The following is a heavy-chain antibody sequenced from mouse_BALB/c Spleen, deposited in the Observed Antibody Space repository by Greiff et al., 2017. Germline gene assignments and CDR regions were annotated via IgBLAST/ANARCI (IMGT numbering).Heavy chain of an antibody. J-gene: IGHJ4*01. CDR2: ILPGSGST. CDR3: ARGGYLYAMDY. V-gene: IGHV1-9*01. CDR1: GYTFSSYW. D-gene: IGHD2-2*01. Sequence: VKLMESGAELMKPGASVKISCKATGYTFSSYWIEWVKQRPGHGLEWIGEILPGSGSTNYNEKFKGKATFTADTSSNTAYMQLSSLTSEDSAVYYCARGGYLYAMDYWGQGTSVTVSS.